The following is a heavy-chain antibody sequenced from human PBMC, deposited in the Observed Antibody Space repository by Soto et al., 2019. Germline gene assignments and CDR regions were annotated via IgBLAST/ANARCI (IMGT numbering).Heavy chain of an antibody. V-gene: IGHV3-23*01. Sequence: GGSLRLSCAASGFTFSSYAMSWVRQAPGKGLEWVSAISGSGGSTYYADSVKGRFTISRDNSKNTLYLQMNSLRAEATAVYYFSYGSGSYYKVHPGCDYWGQGTLVTVSS. J-gene: IGHJ4*02. CDR2: ISGSGGST. CDR3: SYGSGSYYKVHPGCDY. CDR1: GFTFSSYA. D-gene: IGHD3-10*01.